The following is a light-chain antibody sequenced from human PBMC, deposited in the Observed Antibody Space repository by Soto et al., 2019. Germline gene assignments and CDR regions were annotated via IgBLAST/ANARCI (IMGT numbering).Light chain of an antibody. V-gene: IGLV2-8*01. CDR2: EVS. J-gene: IGLJ2*01. CDR3: SSYAGSNIVV. CDR1: SSDVGGYNF. Sequence: QSALTQPPSASGSPGQSVTISCTGTSSDVGGYNFVSWYQQHPGKGPKLMIYEVSERPSGVPDRFSGSKSGNTASLTVSGLQAEDEADYYCSSYAGSNIVVFGGGIKLTVL.